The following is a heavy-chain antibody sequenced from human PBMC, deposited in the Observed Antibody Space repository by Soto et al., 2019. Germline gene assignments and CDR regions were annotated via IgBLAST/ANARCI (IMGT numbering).Heavy chain of an antibody. CDR1: GFTFSSYG. CDR2: ISYDGSNK. CDR3: EKLTWIQLFRDY. D-gene: IGHD5-18*01. V-gene: IGHV3-30*18. Sequence: QVQLVESGGGVVQPGRSLRLSCAASGFTFSSYGMHWVRQAPGKGLEWLAVISYDGSNKYYADSVKGRFTISSDNSNNTLYLQMNSLRAEDPAVYYCEKLTWIQLFRDYWGQGTLVTVSS. J-gene: IGHJ4*02.